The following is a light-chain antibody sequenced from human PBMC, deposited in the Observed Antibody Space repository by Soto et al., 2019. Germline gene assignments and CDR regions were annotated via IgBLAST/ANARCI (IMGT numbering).Light chain of an antibody. J-gene: IGLJ2*01. Sequence: QAVVTQPPSVSAAPGQKVTISCSGSSSNIGNNYVSWYQQLPGTAPKLLIYDNNKRPSGIPDRFAGSKSGTSATLGITGLQTGDEADYYCGTWDSSLSAGVVFGGATKLTVL. CDR1: SSNIGNNY. V-gene: IGLV1-51*01. CDR2: DNN. CDR3: GTWDSSLSAGVV.